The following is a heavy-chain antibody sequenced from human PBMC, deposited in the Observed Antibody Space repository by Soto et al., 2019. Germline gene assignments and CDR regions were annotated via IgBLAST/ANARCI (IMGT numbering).Heavy chain of an antibody. J-gene: IGHJ3*02. CDR1: GYTFTSYD. D-gene: IGHD3-22*01. CDR3: ARGLYYYGSSGPDDAFDI. V-gene: IGHV1-8*01. CDR2: MNPNSGNT. Sequence: QVQLVQSGAEVKKPGASVKVSCKTSGYTFTSYDINWVRQATGQGLEWMGWMNPNSGNTGYAQKFKGRVTMTRNTSISTAYMELSSLRSEDTAVYYCARGLYYYGSSGPDDAFDIWGQGTMVTVSS.